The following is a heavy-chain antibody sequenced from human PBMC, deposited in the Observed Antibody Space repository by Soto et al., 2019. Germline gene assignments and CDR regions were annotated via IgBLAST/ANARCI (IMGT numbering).Heavy chain of an antibody. J-gene: IGHJ4*02. D-gene: IGHD4-17*01. CDR3: ARAHDYGDLCPDY. V-gene: IGHV1-8*01. Sequence: ASVKVSCKASGYTFTSYDINWVRQATGQGPEWMGWMNPDSGHTGYVRKFRDRISMTRNTSITTAYMELSSLRSDDTAIYYCARAHDYGDLCPDYWGQRTLVTVSS. CDR1: GYTFTSYD. CDR2: MNPDSGHT.